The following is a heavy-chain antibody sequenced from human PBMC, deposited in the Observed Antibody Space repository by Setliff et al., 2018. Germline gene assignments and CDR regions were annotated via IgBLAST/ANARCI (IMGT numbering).Heavy chain of an antibody. CDR3: ARGWWSYINF. D-gene: IGHD2-15*01. CDR2: ISGSGHDI. Sequence: LRLSCEASGFTFEDYYMSWVRQASGKGLEWLSYISGSGHDIAYRDSVKGRFTISRDNARTSVHLQMNSLSAEDTAVYYCARGWWSYINFWGQGIQVTVSS. J-gene: IGHJ4*02. CDR1: GFTFEDYY. V-gene: IGHV3-11*01.